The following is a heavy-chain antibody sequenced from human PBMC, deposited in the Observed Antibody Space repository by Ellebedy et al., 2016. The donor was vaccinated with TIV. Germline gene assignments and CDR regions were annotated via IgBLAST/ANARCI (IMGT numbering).Heavy chain of an antibody. V-gene: IGHV3-23*01. D-gene: IGHD2-21*01. J-gene: IGHJ6*02. Sequence: GASLKISXAASGFTFSSYAMNWVRQAPGKGLEYVSTLDVDGYTTFYADSVKGRFTISSDYSKNTLYLQMNSLRVDDTAVYYCAKRLPGYGMDVWGQGTTVTVSS. CDR2: LDVDGYTT. CDR1: GFTFSSYA. CDR3: AKRLPGYGMDV.